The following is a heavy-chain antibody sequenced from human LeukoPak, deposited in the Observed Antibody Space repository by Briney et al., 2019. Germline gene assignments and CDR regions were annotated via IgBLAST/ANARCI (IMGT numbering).Heavy chain of an antibody. J-gene: IGHJ4*02. V-gene: IGHV1-18*01. Sequence: ASVKVSCKASGYTFTSYGISWVRQAPGKGLEWMGWISAYNGNTNYAQKLQGRVTMTTDTSTSTAYMELRSLRSDDTAVYYCARDLPIVLNNKTPHFDYWGQGTLVTVSS. CDR3: ARDLPIVLNNKTPHFDY. CDR1: GYTFTSYG. CDR2: ISAYNGNT. D-gene: IGHD2-8*01.